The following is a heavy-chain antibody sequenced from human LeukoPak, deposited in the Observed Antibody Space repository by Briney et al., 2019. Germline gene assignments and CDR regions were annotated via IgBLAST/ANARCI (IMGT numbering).Heavy chain of an antibody. CDR3: AKGTQRGNSGWGYFFDQ. CDR2: INRSGGSI. CDR1: GFTFSSYA. Sequence: PGGSLRLSCAASGFTFSSYAMNWVRQAPGKGLEWVSCINRSGGSIYYAGSVKGRFTISRDNAMNSLYLQMNTLRPEDTALYYCAKGTQRGNSGWGYFFDQWGQGTLVTVSS. V-gene: IGHV3-48*03. J-gene: IGHJ4*02. D-gene: IGHD6-19*01.